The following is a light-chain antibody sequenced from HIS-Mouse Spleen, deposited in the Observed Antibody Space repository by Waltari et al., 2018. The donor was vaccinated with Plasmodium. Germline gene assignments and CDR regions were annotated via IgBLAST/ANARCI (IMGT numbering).Light chain of an antibody. CDR2: GAS. Sequence: EIVLTQSPRTLSLSPGERATLSCRASQSVSSSYLAWYQQKPGQAPRLLIYGASSRATGIPDRFSGSGSGTDFTLTSSRLEPEDVAVYYCQQYGSSPYTFGQGTKLEIK. CDR1: QSVSSSY. CDR3: QQYGSSPYT. J-gene: IGKJ2*01. V-gene: IGKV3-20*01.